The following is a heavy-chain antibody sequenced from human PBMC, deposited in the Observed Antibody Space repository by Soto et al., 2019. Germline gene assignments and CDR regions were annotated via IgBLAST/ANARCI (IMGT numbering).Heavy chain of an antibody. CDR3: ARDRDEKQQLVPYYFDY. Sequence: SVKVSCKASGGTFSSYSISWVLQAPGQGLEWMGGIIPIFGTANYAQKFQGRVTITADESTSTAYMELSSLRSEDTAVYYCARDRDEKQQLVPYYFDYWGQGTLVTVSS. D-gene: IGHD6-13*01. J-gene: IGHJ4*02. CDR2: IIPIFGTA. CDR1: GGTFSSYS. V-gene: IGHV1-69*13.